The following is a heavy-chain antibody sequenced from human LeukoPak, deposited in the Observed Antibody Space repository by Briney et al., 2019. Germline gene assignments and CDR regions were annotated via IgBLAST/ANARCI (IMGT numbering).Heavy chain of an antibody. D-gene: IGHD2-15*01. J-gene: IGHJ6*02. CDR2: IYYSGST. CDR1: GGSVSSGSYY. V-gene: IGHV4-61*01. Sequence: SETLSLTCTVSGGSVSSGSYYWSWIRQPPGKGLEWIGYIYYSGSTNYNPSLKSRVTISVDTSKNQFSLKLSSVTAADTAVYYCARDNVVVVAAKTYYYYYGMDVWGQGTTVTVSS. CDR3: ARDNVVVVAAKTYYYYYGMDV.